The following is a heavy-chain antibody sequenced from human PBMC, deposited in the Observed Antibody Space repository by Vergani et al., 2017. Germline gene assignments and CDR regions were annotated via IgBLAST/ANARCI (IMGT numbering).Heavy chain of an antibody. CDR2: IRNKAYGGTT. CDR3: AKNKLLRNSYGFDYFDY. V-gene: IGHV3-49*04. Sequence: EVQLVESGGGLVPPGRSLRLSCAASGFSFGDYAMTWVRQAPGKGLEWVAFIRNKAYGGTTEYAASVKGRFTISRDDSKRLAYLQLSGLKTEDTAVYFCAKNKLLRNSYGFDYFDYWGQGTLVTVSS. J-gene: IGHJ4*02. D-gene: IGHD5-18*01. CDR1: GFSFGDYA.